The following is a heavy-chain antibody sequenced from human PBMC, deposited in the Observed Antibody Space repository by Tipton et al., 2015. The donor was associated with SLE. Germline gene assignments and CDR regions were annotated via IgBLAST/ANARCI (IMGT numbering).Heavy chain of an antibody. V-gene: IGHV3-23*01. D-gene: IGHD2-15*01. CDR2: ISSSGGST. Sequence: SLRLSCAASGFTFSSYSMNWVRQAPGKGLEWVSSISSSGGSTYYADSVKGRFTISRDNSKNTLYLQMNSLRAEDTAVYYCAKSRNCSGGSCYLGYGMDVWGQGTTVTVSS. CDR1: GFTFSSYS. J-gene: IGHJ6*02. CDR3: AKSRNCSGGSCYLGYGMDV.